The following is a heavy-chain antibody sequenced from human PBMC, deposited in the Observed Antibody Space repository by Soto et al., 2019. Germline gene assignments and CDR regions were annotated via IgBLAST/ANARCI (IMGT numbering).Heavy chain of an antibody. Sequence: GGSLRLSCAASGFTFSSYAMHWVRQAPGKGLEWVAVISYDGSNKYYADSVKGRFTISRDNSKNTLYLQMNSLRAEDTAVYYCARGWDDILTGPPIDYWGQGTLVTVSS. V-gene: IGHV3-30-3*01. CDR1: GFTFSSYA. CDR3: ARGWDDILTGPPIDY. J-gene: IGHJ4*02. D-gene: IGHD3-9*01. CDR2: ISYDGSNK.